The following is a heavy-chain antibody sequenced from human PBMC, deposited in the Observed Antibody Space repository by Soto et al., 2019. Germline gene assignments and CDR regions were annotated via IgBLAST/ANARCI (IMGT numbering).Heavy chain of an antibody. CDR2: ISGSGVTT. Sequence: EVQLLESGGGLVQPGGSLTLSCATSGFTFTSHAMSWVRQAPGKGLEWVSVISGSGVTTLYADSVKGRFTISRDSSKNTLYLHINSLRAEDTAVYYCAKDGKRIQLWYFDHWGQGTLVTVSS. V-gene: IGHV3-23*01. J-gene: IGHJ4*02. D-gene: IGHD5-18*01. CDR3: AKDGKRIQLWYFDH. CDR1: GFTFTSHA.